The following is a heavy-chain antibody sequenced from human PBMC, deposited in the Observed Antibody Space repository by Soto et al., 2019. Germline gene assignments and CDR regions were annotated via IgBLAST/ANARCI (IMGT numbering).Heavy chain of an antibody. Sequence: VNGACKGAGYGKTIDGSGRVRQNPGQGLEWMGWISAYNGNTNYAQKLQGRVTMTTDTSTSTAYMELRSLRSDDTAVYYCARETGTPHGAFDIWGQGTMVTVSS. CDR2: ISAYNGNT. J-gene: IGHJ3*02. CDR3: ARETGTPHGAFDI. V-gene: IGHV1-18*01. D-gene: IGHD1-1*01. CDR1: GYGKTIDG.